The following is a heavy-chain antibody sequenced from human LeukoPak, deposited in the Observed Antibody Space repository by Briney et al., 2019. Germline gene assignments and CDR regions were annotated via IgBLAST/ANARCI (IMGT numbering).Heavy chain of an antibody. J-gene: IGHJ6*02. D-gene: IGHD4-17*01. CDR1: GYTFTSYF. V-gene: IGHV1-69*04. CDR3: ARVDYGDYLYGMDV. Sequence: PRASVKVSCKASGYTFTSYFIHWVRQAPGQGLEWMGRIIPILGIANYAQKFQGRVTITADKSTSTAYMELSSLRSEDTAVYYCARVDYGDYLYGMDVWGQGTTVTVSS. CDR2: IIPILGIA.